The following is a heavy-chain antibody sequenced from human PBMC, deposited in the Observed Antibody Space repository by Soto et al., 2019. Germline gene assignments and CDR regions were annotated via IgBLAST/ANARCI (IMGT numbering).Heavy chain of an antibody. D-gene: IGHD3-10*01. V-gene: IGHV3-13*01. Sequence: RLSCAAPGFTFSSYDMHWVRQATGKGLEWVSAIGTAGDTYYPGSVKGRFTISRENAKNSLYLQMNSLRAGDTAVYYCARGFGELLTYYYYGMDVWGQGTTVTVSS. CDR2: IGTAGDT. CDR1: GFTFSSYD. J-gene: IGHJ6*02. CDR3: ARGFGELLTYYYYGMDV.